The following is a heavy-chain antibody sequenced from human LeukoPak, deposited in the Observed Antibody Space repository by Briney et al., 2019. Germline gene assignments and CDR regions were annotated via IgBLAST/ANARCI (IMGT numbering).Heavy chain of an antibody. Sequence: PGGSLRLSCAASGFTFSSYEMNWVRQAPGKELEWVSVIYTGGGRYYADSVRGQFTISRDTSKNMVFLQMNSLRVEDTAVYYCARGIDYWGRGTLVTVSS. CDR2: IYTGGGR. V-gene: IGHV3-53*01. J-gene: IGHJ4*02. CDR3: ARGIDY. CDR1: GFTFSSYE.